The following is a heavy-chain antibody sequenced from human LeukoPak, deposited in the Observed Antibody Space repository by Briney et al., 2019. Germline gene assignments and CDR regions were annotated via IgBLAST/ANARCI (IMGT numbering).Heavy chain of an antibody. D-gene: IGHD3-10*01. Sequence: GGSLRLSCAASGFTFSSYAMSWVRQAPGKGLEWVSAISGSGGSTYYADSVKGRFTISRDNSKNTLYLQMNSLRAEDTAVYYCAKVPWFVLAVGAYFDYWGQGTLVTVSS. J-gene: IGHJ4*02. CDR3: AKVPWFVLAVGAYFDY. CDR1: GFTFSSYA. CDR2: ISGSGGST. V-gene: IGHV3-23*01.